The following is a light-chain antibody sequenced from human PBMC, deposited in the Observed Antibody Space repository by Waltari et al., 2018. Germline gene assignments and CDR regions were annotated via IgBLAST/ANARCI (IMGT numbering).Light chain of an antibody. V-gene: IGKV3-20*01. CDR1: QTVGAY. CDR2: HSS. J-gene: IGKJ2*01. CDR3: QQYRSAPYT. Sequence: EYVLTQSPGTLSLSPGEGATLSCRASQTVGAYLAWYQQTPGQAPRLRIYHSSNRATGIPDRFSGSGSGTDFTLTITRLEPEDFAVYYCQQYRSAPYTFGQGTKLEIK.